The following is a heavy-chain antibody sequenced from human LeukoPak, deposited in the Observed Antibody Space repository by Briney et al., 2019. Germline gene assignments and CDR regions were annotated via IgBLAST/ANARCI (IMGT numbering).Heavy chain of an antibody. CDR2: IWYDGSNR. CDR3: ARRADDAFDI. Sequence: PGTSLRLSCAASAFSFSSYGMHWVRQAPGKGLEWVALIWYDGSNRYYADSVKGRFTISRDNSKITLYLQMNSLRAEDTAVYYCARRADDAFDIWGQGTMVTVSS. J-gene: IGHJ3*02. V-gene: IGHV3-33*01. CDR1: AFSFSSYG.